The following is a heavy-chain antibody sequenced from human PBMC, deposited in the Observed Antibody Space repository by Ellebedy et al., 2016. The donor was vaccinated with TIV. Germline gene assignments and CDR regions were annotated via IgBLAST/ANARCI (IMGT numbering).Heavy chain of an antibody. CDR3: ARGWFNSGSY. Sequence: SETLSLXXTVSGGSISSGDYYWSWIRQPPGKGLEWIGEINHSGSTNYNPSLKSRVTISVDTSKNQFSLKLSSVTAADTAVYYCARGWFNSGSYWGQGTLVTVSS. J-gene: IGHJ4*02. CDR2: INHSGST. D-gene: IGHD1-26*01. V-gene: IGHV4-39*07. CDR1: GGSISSGDYY.